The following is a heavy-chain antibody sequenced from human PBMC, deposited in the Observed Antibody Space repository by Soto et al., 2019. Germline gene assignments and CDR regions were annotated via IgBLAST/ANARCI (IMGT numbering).Heavy chain of an antibody. J-gene: IGHJ4*02. CDR1: GYSISSGYY. CDR2: IYHSGST. V-gene: IGHV4-38-2*02. CDR3: ASAIPKYKYYFDY. D-gene: IGHD1-20*01. Sequence: SETLSLTCTVSGYSISSGYYWGWIRQPPGKGLEWIGSIYHSGSTYYNPSLKSRVTISVDTSKNQFSLKLSSVTAADTAVYYCASAIPKYKYYFDYWGQGTLVTVSS.